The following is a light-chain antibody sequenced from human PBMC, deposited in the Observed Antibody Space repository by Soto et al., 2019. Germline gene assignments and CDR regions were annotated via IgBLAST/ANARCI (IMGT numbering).Light chain of an antibody. J-gene: IGKJ3*01. V-gene: IGKV1-39*01. CDR2: AAS. CDR1: QSISSY. CDR3: QQSV. Sequence: DIQMTQSPSSLSASVGDRVTITCRASQSISSYLNWYQQKPGKAPKLLIYAASSLQSGVPSRFSGSGSGTDFTLTISSLQPEDFATYYCQQSVFGPGTKVDIK.